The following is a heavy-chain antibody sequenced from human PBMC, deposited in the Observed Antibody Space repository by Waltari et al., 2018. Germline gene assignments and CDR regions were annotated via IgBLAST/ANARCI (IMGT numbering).Heavy chain of an antibody. CDR2: VNPDTGYA. V-gene: IGHV1-2*02. D-gene: IGHD6-6*01. Sequence: QVLLVQSGAEVKKPGASVKVSCKASGYIFTNYYLHWVRQAPGQGPEWMGLVNPDTGYANYAHNFRGRVTMTGDTSINTAFMDLSGLKSDDTAVYYCARDRTTMAARPGDYWGQGTLVTVSS. CDR1: GYIFTNYY. J-gene: IGHJ4*02. CDR3: ARDRTTMAARPGDY.